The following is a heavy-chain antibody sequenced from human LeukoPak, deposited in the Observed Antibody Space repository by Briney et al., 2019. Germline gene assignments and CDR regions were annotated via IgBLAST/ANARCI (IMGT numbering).Heavy chain of an antibody. D-gene: IGHD3-10*01. CDR1: GYTFTSYG. CDR3: ARDPLLWFGEAIDY. CDR2: ISAYNGNT. V-gene: IGHV1-18*01. Sequence: EASVKVSCKASGYTFTSYGISWVRQAPGQGLEWMGWISAYNGNTNYAQKLQGRVTMTTDTSTSTAYMELRSLGSDDTAVYYCARDPLLWFGEAIDYWGQGTLVTVSS. J-gene: IGHJ4*02.